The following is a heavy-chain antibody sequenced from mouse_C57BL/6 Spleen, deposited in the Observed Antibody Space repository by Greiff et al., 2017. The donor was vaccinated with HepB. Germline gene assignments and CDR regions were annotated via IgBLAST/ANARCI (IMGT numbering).Heavy chain of an antibody. CDR3: ARHEEGERWFAY. J-gene: IGHJ3*01. CDR2: FYPGSGSI. V-gene: IGHV1-62-2*01. Sequence: VKLMESGAELVKPGASVKLSCKASGYTFTEYTIHWVKQRSGQGLEWIGWFYPGSGSIKYNEKFKDKATLTADKSSSTVYMELSRLTSEDSAVYFCARHEEGERWFAYWGQGTLVTVSA. CDR1: GYTFTEYT.